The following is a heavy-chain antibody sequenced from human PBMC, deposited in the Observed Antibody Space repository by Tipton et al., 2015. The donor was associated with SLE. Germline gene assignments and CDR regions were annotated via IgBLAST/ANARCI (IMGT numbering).Heavy chain of an antibody. J-gene: IGHJ3*02. V-gene: IGHV4-34*01. CDR2: INHSGST. CDR3: ARHEVVDAFDI. D-gene: IGHD2-15*01. CDR1: GGSFIGYY. Sequence: TLSLTCAVYGGSFIGYYWSWIRQPPGKGLEWIGEINHSGSTNYNPSLKSRVTISVDTSKNQFSLKLSSVTAADTAVYYCARHEVVDAFDIWGQGTMVTVSS.